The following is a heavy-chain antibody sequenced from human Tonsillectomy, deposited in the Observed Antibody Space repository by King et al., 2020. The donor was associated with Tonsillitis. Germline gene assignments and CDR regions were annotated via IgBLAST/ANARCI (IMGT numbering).Heavy chain of an antibody. Sequence: QLVQSGPEVKKPGASVKVSCKASGYTFTSYGISWVRQAPGQGLEWMGWISTYNGNTNYAQKLHGRVTMTTDTSTSTAYMELRSLTSDDTAMYYCARDGRDYVLFEGWKYWGQGSLVTVSS. D-gene: IGHD4-17*01. J-gene: IGHJ4*02. CDR3: ARDGRDYVLFEGWKY. V-gene: IGHV1-18*04. CDR1: GYTFTSYG. CDR2: ISTYNGNT.